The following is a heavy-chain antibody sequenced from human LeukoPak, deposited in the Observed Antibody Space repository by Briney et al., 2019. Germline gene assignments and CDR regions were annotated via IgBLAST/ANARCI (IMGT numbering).Heavy chain of an antibody. D-gene: IGHD3-3*01. CDR3: AKDRFPAYYDFWSGYQLFDY. V-gene: IGHV3-23*01. CDR1: GFTFSSYW. CDR2: ISGSGGST. Sequence: GGSLRLSCAASGFTFSSYWMHWVRQAPGKGLEWVSAISGSGGSTYYADSVKGRFTISRDNSKNPLYLQMNSLRAEDTAVYYCAKDRFPAYYDFWSGYQLFDYWGQGTLVTVSS. J-gene: IGHJ4*02.